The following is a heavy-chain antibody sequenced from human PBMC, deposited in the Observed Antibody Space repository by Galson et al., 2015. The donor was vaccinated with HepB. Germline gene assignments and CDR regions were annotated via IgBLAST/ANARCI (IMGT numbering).Heavy chain of an antibody. CDR3: ARAPIAAAGNRFDP. V-gene: IGHV4-34*01. CDR1: GGSFSGYY. J-gene: IGHJ5*02. CDR2: INHSGST. Sequence: ETLSLTCAVYGGSFSGYYWSWIRQPPGKGLEWIGEINHSGSTNYNPSLKSRVTISVDTSKNQFSLKLSSVTAADTAVYYCARAPIAAAGNRFDPWGQGTLVTVSS. D-gene: IGHD6-13*01.